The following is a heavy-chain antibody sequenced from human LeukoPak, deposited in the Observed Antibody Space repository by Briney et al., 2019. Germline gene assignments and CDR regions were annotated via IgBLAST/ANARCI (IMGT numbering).Heavy chain of an antibody. CDR1: GGSISSGDYY. CDR2: IYYSGST. CDR3: ARVVCSSTSCASYYFDY. D-gene: IGHD2-2*01. J-gene: IGHJ4*02. Sequence: SETLSLTCTVSGGSISSGDYYWSWIRQPPGKGLEWIGYIYYSGSTYYNPSLKSRVIISVDTSKNQLSLKLSSVTAADTAVYYCARVVCSSTSCASYYFDYWGQGTLVTVSS. V-gene: IGHV4-30-4*01.